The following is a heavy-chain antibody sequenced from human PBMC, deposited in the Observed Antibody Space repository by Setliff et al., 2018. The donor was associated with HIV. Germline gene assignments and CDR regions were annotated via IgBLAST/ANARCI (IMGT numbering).Heavy chain of an antibody. D-gene: IGHD5-18*01. CDR2: ISSSSYYI. J-gene: IGHJ4*02. Sequence: GGSLRLSCAASGFTFSSYAMSWVRQTPEKGLEWVSSISSSSYYIYYADSVKGRFTISRDNAKNSLFLQMNSLRAEDTAVYYCASIELAAMVPVDYWGQGTLVTVSS. V-gene: IGHV3-21*01. CDR1: GFTFSSYA. CDR3: ASIELAAMVPVDY.